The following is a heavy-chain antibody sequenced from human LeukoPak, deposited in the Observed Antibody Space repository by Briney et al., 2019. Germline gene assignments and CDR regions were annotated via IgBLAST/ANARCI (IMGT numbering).Heavy chain of an antibody. CDR2: IYYSGST. D-gene: IGHD6-13*01. J-gene: IGHJ3*02. CDR3: ARPRIAAAHDAFDI. Sequence: PSETLSLTCTVSGGSISSSSYYWGWIRQPPGKGLEWIGSIYYSGSTYYNPSLKSRVTISVDTSKNQFSLKLSSVTAADTAVYYCARPRIAAAHDAFDIWGQGTMVTVSS. CDR1: GGSISSSSYY. V-gene: IGHV4-39*07.